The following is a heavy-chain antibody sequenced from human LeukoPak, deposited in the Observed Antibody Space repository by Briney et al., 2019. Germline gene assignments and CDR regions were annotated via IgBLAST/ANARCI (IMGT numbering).Heavy chain of an antibody. D-gene: IGHD6-13*01. CDR1: GFTFSSYG. Sequence: PGRSLRLSCAASGFTFSSYGMHWVRQAPGKGLEWVAVISYDVSNKYYADSVKGRFTISRDNSKNTLYLQMNSLRADDTAVYYCGRTIAQYSNSWLYYFYGLDVWGQGTTVTVSS. V-gene: IGHV3-30*03. CDR3: GRTIAQYSNSWLYYFYGLDV. CDR2: ISYDVSNK. J-gene: IGHJ6*02.